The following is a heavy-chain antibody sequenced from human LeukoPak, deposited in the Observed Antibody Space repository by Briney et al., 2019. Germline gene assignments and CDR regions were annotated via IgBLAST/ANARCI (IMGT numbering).Heavy chain of an antibody. CDR3: AKVISGYPYQPFDY. V-gene: IGHV3-23*01. CDR1: GFTFSSYG. D-gene: IGHD3-22*01. J-gene: IGHJ4*02. CDR2: ISGSGGGT. Sequence: TGGSLRLSCAASGFTFSSYGMSWVRQAPGKGPEWVTGISGSGGGTFYADSVKGRFTISRDNSKNTLYLQMNSLRAEDTAVYYCAKVISGYPYQPFDYWGQGTLVTVSS.